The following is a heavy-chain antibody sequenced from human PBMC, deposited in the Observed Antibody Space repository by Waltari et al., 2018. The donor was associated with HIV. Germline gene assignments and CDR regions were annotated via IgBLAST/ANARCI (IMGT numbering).Heavy chain of an antibody. Sequence: QLVQSGGGVVQPGGSLRLPCETSGFLLGRFWLRVVCAAPGKGLEWVADIREDGSEKNYVDSVKGRFTISRDNAKNSLYLQMNSLRADDTAVYYCSRVTFYGSGPFYTAYYHGMSVWGQGTTVTVSS. J-gene: IGHJ6*02. CDR2: IREDGSEK. CDR3: SRVTFYGSGPFYTAYYHGMSV. CDR1: GFLLGRFW. V-gene: IGHV3-7*04. D-gene: IGHD3-10*01.